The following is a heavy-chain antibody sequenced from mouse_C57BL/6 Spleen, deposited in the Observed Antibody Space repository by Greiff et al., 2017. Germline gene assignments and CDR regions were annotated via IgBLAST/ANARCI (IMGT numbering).Heavy chain of an antibody. CDR3: ARDRSRFAY. Sequence: VKLQESGGGLVKPGGSLKLSCAASGFTFSSYAMSWVRQTPEKRLEWVATISDGGSYTYYPDNVKGRFTISRDNAKNNLYLQMSHLKFEDTAMYYCARDRSRFAYWGQGTLVTVSA. V-gene: IGHV5-4*01. CDR2: ISDGGSYT. J-gene: IGHJ3*01. CDR1: GFTFSSYA.